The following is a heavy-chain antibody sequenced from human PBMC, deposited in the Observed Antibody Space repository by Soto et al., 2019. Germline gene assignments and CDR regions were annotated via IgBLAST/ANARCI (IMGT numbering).Heavy chain of an antibody. CDR2: IYHSGST. D-gene: IGHD2-15*01. V-gene: IGHV4-30-2*01. CDR3: ASLVAATLSFDY. Sequence: PSETLSLTCAVSGGSISSGGYSWSWIQQPPGKGLEWIGYIYHSGSTYYNPSLKSRVTISVDRSKNQFSLKLSSVTAADTAVYYCASLVAATLSFDYWGQGTLVTVSS. J-gene: IGHJ4*02. CDR1: GGSISSGGYS.